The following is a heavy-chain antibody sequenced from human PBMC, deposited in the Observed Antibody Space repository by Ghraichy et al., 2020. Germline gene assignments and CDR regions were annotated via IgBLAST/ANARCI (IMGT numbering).Heavy chain of an antibody. CDR1: GFTFSDYY. CDR3: ARDQTNYLPYPFQH. CDR2: ISSSGSSK. V-gene: IGHV3-11*01. Sequence: GGSLRLSCAASGFTFSDYYMSWIRQAPGKGLEWVSYISSSGSSKYYADSVKGRFTISRDNAKTSLYLQMNSLRAEDTAVYYCARDQTNYLPYPFQHWGQGTLVTVSS. J-gene: IGHJ1*01. D-gene: IGHD2-8*01.